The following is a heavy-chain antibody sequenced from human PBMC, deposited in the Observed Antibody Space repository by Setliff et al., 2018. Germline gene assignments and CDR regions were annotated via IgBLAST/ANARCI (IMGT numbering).Heavy chain of an antibody. D-gene: IGHD2-2*01. J-gene: IGHJ5*02. V-gene: IGHV3-21*01. CDR2: ISSSSSYI. CDR1: GFTFSSYS. Sequence: PGGSLRLSCAASGFTFSSYSMNWVRQAPGKGLEWVSSISSSSSYIYYADSGKGRFTISRDNAKNSLYLQMNSLRAEDTAVYYCARGSQYQLPKHKVRVYNWFDPWGQGTLVTVSS. CDR3: ARGSQYQLPKHKVRVYNWFDP.